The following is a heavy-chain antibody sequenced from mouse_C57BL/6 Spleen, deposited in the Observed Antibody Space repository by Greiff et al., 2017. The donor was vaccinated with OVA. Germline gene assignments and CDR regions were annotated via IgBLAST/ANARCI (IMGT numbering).Heavy chain of an antibody. CDR1: GFTFSDYG. D-gene: IGHD2-14*01. CDR3: ARHRRYPDY. CDR2: ISNLAYSI. J-gene: IGHJ4*01. Sequence: EVQVVESGGGLVQPGGSLKLSCAASGFTFSDYGMAWVRPAPRKGPEWVAFISNLAYSIYYADTVTGRFTISRENAKNTLYREMSSLRSEDTAMYYCARHRRYPDYWGQGTSVTVSS. V-gene: IGHV5-15*01.